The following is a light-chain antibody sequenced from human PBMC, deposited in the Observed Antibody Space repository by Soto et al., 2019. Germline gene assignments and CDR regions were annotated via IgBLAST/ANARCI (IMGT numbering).Light chain of an antibody. CDR2: GAS. CDR3: QQRSNLIT. CDR1: QTVSSNQY. J-gene: IGKJ5*01. Sequence: EIVLTQSPGTLSLSPGERATLSCRASQTVSSNQYLAWYQQKPGQPPRLLIYGASSRAKGIPDRFSGSGSGTDFTLTISSLEPEDFAVYYCQQRSNLITFGQGTRLEIK. V-gene: IGKV3D-20*02.